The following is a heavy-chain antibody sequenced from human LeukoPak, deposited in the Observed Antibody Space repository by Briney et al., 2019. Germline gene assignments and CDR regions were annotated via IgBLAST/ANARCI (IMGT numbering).Heavy chain of an antibody. D-gene: IGHD3-22*01. CDR2: FEPEDGET. CDR3: ATSSTDDSSGYYAFDI. Sequence: ASVKVSCKVSGYTLTELSMHWVRQAPGKGLEWMGGFEPEDGETIYAQKFQGRVTMTEDTSTDTAYMELSSLRSEDTAVYYCATSSTDDSSGYYAFDIWGQGTMVTVSS. J-gene: IGHJ3*02. V-gene: IGHV1-24*01. CDR1: GYTLTELS.